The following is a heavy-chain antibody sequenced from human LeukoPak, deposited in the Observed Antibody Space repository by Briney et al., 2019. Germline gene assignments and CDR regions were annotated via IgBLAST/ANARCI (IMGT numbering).Heavy chain of an antibody. CDR3: ARGGYCSSTSCSFHNWFDP. Sequence: GASVKVSCKASGYTFTSYDINWARQATGQGLEWMGWMNPNSGNTGYAQKFQGRVTMTRNTSISTAYTELSSLRSEDTAVYYCARGGYCSSTSCSFHNWFDPWGQGTLVTVSS. J-gene: IGHJ5*02. CDR2: MNPNSGNT. CDR1: GYTFTSYD. D-gene: IGHD2-2*01. V-gene: IGHV1-8*01.